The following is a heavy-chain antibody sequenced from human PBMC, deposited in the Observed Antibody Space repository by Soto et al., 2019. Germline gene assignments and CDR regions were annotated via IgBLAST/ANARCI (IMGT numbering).Heavy chain of an antibody. CDR2: IKSRSDGGTA. V-gene: IGHV3-15*01. CDR1: GFTFSKAW. J-gene: IGHJ6*03. Sequence: GGSLRLSCAASGFTFSKAWMSWVRQAPGKGLEWVGHIKSRSDGGTADYSAPVKGRFTISRDDSKNTLFLQMNSLKTEDTAVYYCAADPSLEGYYYYSMDVWGEGTTVTVSS. CDR3: AADPSLEGYYYYSMDV.